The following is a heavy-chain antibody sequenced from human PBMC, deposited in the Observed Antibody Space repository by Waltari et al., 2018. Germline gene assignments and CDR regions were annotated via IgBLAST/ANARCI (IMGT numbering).Heavy chain of an antibody. CDR1: GFTFSSYW. J-gene: IGHJ4*02. D-gene: IGHD6-13*01. CDR3: ARDHSSSWSTLYYFDY. Sequence: EVQLVESGGGLVQPGGSLRLSCAASGFTFSSYWMSWVRQAPGKGLEWVANIKQDGSEKYYVDSVKGRFTISRDNAKNSLYLQMNSLRAEDTAVYYCARDHSSSWSTLYYFDYWGQGTLVTVSS. CDR2: IKQDGSEK. V-gene: IGHV3-7*01.